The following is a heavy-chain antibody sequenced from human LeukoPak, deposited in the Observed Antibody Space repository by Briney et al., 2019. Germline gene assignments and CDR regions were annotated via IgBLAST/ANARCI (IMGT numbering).Heavy chain of an antibody. CDR1: GFTFSSDA. D-gene: IGHD6-13*01. V-gene: IGHV3-23*01. J-gene: IGHJ4*02. Sequence: GGSLRLSCAASGFTFSSDAMSWVRQAAGKGLEWVSAISGSGGSTYYADSVKGRFTISRDNSKNTLYLQMNSLRAEDTAVYYCAKCGSSWYYFDYWGQGTLVTVSS. CDR2: ISGSGGST. CDR3: AKCGSSWYYFDY.